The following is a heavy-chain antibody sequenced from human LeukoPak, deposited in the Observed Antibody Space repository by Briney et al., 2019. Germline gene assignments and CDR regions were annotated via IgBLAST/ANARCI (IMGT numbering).Heavy chain of an antibody. D-gene: IGHD3-22*01. Sequence: SETLSLTCTVSGGSIISGGYYWTWIRQQPGKGLEWIGYTYYSGSTNYNPSLKSRVTISVDTSKNQFSLKLSSVTAADTAVYYCARDLGDYYDSSGYYSDAFDIWGQGTMVTVSS. CDR3: ARDLGDYYDSSGYYSDAFDI. V-gene: IGHV4-61*08. CDR2: TYYSGST. J-gene: IGHJ3*02. CDR1: GGSIISGGYY.